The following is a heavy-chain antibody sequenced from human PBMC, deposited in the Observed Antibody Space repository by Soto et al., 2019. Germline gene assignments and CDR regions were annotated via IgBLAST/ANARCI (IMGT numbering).Heavy chain of an antibody. Sequence: SETLSLTCAVSGGSIRSANWWSWVRQPPGKGLEWIGEIYHSGSTNYNPSLKGRVAISVDKSKNQFSLKLNSVTAADTAVYYCVRALGSSWSFDPWGQGTLVTVSS. V-gene: IGHV4-4*02. CDR2: IYHSGST. CDR3: VRALGSSWSFDP. D-gene: IGHD6-13*01. CDR1: GGSIRSANW. J-gene: IGHJ5*02.